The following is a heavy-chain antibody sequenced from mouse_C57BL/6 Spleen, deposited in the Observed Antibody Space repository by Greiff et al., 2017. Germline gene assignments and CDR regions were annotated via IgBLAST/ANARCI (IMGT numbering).Heavy chain of an antibody. J-gene: IGHJ3*01. CDR3: ARSNNGSSYGGFAY. CDR2: INPSNGGT. D-gene: IGHD1-1*01. CDR1: GYTFTSSW. V-gene: IGHV1-53*01. Sequence: VQLQQPGTELVKPGASVKLSCKASGYTFTSSWMHWVKQRPGQGLEWIGNINPSNGGTNYNEKFKSKDTLAVDKSSITAYMQLSSLTSEDSAVYSCARSNNGSSYGGFAYWGQGTLVTVSA.